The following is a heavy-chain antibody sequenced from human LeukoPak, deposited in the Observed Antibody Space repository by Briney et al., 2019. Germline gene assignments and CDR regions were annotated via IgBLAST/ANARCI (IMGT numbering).Heavy chain of an antibody. Sequence: SETLSLTCTVSGGSISSGDYYWSWIRQPPGKGLEWIGYVYYSGSTYYNPSLKSRVTISVDTSKNQFSLKLSSVTAADTAVYCCARAEESTYYDILTGCMFDYWGQGTLVTVSS. CDR1: GGSISSGDYY. CDR2: VYYSGST. V-gene: IGHV4-30-4*01. CDR3: ARAEESTYYDILTGCMFDY. J-gene: IGHJ4*02. D-gene: IGHD3-9*01.